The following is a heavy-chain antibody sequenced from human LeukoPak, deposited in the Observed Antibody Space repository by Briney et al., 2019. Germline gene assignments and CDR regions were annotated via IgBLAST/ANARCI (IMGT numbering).Heavy chain of an antibody. D-gene: IGHD1-26*01. Sequence: GGSLRLSCAASGFTFSSYGMHWVRQAPGKGLEGVAFIRYDGSNKYYADSVKGRFTISRDNSKNTLYLQMNSLRAEDTAVYFCAKGRSGSYSPTWDYWGQGTLVTVSS. CDR3: AKGRSGSYSPTWDY. CDR2: IRYDGSNK. CDR1: GFTFSSYG. V-gene: IGHV3-30*02. J-gene: IGHJ4*02.